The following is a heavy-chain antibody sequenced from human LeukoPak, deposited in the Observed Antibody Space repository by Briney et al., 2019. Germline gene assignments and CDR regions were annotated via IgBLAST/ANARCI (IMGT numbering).Heavy chain of an antibody. Sequence: SETLSLTCTVSGGSISSGSYYWSWIRQPAGKGLEWIGRIYTSGSTNYNPSLKSRVTISVDTSKNQFSLKLSSVTAADTAVYYCARPVPSRLGWFDPWGQGTLVTVSS. CDR1: GGSISSGSYY. D-gene: IGHD1-1*01. J-gene: IGHJ5*02. V-gene: IGHV4-61*02. CDR2: IYTSGST. CDR3: ARPVPSRLGWFDP.